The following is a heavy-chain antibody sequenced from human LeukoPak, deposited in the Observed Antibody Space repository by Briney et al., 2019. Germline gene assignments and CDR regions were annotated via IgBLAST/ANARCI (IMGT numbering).Heavy chain of an antibody. J-gene: IGHJ4*02. V-gene: IGHV4-34*01. CDR3: ARGRQRITMVRGVMKYFDY. CDR1: GGSFSGYY. D-gene: IGHD3-10*01. CDR2: IYHSGST. Sequence: SETLSLTCAVYGGSFSGYYWSWLRQPPGKGLEWLGEIYHSGSTNYNPSLKSRVSISVDTSKNQFSLKLSSVTAADTAVYYCARGRQRITMVRGVMKYFDYWGQGTLVTVSS.